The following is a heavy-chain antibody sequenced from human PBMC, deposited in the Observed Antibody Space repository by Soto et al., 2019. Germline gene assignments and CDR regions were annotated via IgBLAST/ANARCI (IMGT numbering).Heavy chain of an antibody. CDR2: ISVSGAT. CDR1: GFNFGSCA. D-gene: IGHD1-1*01. V-gene: IGHV3-23*01. J-gene: IGHJ4*02. CDR3: AKGGTATIPVGFDY. Sequence: GGSLRLSCVASGFNFGSCAMGWVRQPPGKGLEWVSAISVSGATYYADSVKGRFTISRDNSKNTLSLQMDSLRVEDTATYYCAKGGTATIPVGFDYWGRGMVVTVSS.